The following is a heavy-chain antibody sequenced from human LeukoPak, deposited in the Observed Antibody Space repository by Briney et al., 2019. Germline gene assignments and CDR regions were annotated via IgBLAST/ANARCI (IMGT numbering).Heavy chain of an antibody. D-gene: IGHD3-10*01. CDR3: GRDGPLGYFQD. Sequence: ASVMLSCKPSGDTFCTSGICWVRQAPGEGVGGMGWISPDFRRTDYAQKVEGRVAITPDTSRRTAYLEMRRLRAGDTAVYESGRDGPLGYFQDWGQGTLVTVSS. CDR2: ISPDFRRT. CDR1: GDTFCTSG. V-gene: IGHV1-18*01. J-gene: IGHJ1*01.